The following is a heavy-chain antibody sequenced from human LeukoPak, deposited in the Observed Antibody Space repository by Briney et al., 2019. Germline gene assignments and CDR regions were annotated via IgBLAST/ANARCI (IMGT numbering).Heavy chain of an antibody. Sequence: GGSLRLSCAASGFIFSSYAMSWVRQAPGKGLEWVSAISGSGGNTYYADSVKGRFTISRDNSKNTLYLQMNSLRAEDTAVYYCATSSGYYDFWSGYFPGHYYYYYGMDVWGQGTTVTVSS. V-gene: IGHV3-23*01. CDR3: ATSSGYYDFWSGYFPGHYYYYYGMDV. D-gene: IGHD3-3*01. CDR2: ISGSGGNT. CDR1: GFIFSSYA. J-gene: IGHJ6*02.